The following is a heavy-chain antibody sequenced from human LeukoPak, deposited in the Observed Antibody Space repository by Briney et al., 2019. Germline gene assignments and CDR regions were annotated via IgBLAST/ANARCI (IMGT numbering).Heavy chain of an antibody. J-gene: IGHJ4*02. CDR3: AKDHNYYGSGSDPFGY. Sequence: GGSLRLSCAASGFTFSSYGMHWVRQAPGKGLEWVAFIRYDGSNKYYADSVKGRSTISRDNSKNTLYLQMNSLRAEDTAVYYCAKDHNYYGSGSDPFGYWGQGTLVTVSS. CDR1: GFTFSSYG. CDR2: IRYDGSNK. V-gene: IGHV3-30*02. D-gene: IGHD3-10*01.